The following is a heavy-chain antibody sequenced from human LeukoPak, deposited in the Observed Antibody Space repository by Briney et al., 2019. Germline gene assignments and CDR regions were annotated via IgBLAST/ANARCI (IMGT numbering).Heavy chain of an antibody. D-gene: IGHD4-17*01. V-gene: IGHV3-23*01. CDR2: ISGSGGST. J-gene: IGHJ6*03. Sequence: PGGSLRLSCAAPGFTFSSYAMSWVRQAPGKGLEWVSAISGSGGSTYYADSVKGRFTISRDNSKNTLYLQMNSLRAEDTAVYYCARRITVTTRNYYMDVWGKGTTVTASS. CDR1: GFTFSSYA. CDR3: ARRITVTTRNYYMDV.